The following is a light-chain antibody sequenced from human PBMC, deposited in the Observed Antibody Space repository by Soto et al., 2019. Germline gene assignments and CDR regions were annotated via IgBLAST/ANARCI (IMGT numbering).Light chain of an antibody. Sequence: EIVLTQSPGTLSLSPGERATLSCRASQSVSNRYLAWYQQKPGQAPRLLIYGASSRATGIPDRFSGSGSGTDFPLTISRLEAEDFSVYHCQQYGRAPTTFGQGTRLEIK. CDR2: GAS. CDR1: QSVSNRY. CDR3: QQYGRAPTT. J-gene: IGKJ5*01. V-gene: IGKV3-20*01.